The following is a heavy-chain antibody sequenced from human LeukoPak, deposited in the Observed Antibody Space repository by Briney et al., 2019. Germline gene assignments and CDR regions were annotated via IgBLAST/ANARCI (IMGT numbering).Heavy chain of an antibody. D-gene: IGHD3-3*01. V-gene: IGHV1-2*02. J-gene: IGHJ4*02. CDR2: INPNSGGT. CDR1: GYTFTGYY. Sequence: ASVKVSCKASGYTFTGYYMHWVRQAPGQGLEWMGWINPNSGGTNYAQKFQGRVTMTRDTSISTAYMELSRLRSDDTAVYYCARQNDFWSDYYGYWGQGTLVTVSS. CDR3: ARQNDFWSDYYGY.